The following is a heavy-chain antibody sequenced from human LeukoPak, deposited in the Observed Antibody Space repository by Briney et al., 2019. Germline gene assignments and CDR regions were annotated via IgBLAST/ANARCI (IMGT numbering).Heavy chain of an antibody. J-gene: IGHJ6*03. V-gene: IGHV1-69*01. Sequence: GSSVKVSCKASGGTFSSYAISWVRQAPGQGPEWMGGIIPIFATTNYPQKFQGRVTITADDSTSTAYMELSSLRSEDTAVYYCARGIVVGSLYYMDVWGKGTTVTVSS. D-gene: IGHD2-21*01. CDR3: ARGIVVGSLYYMDV. CDR2: IIPIFATT. CDR1: GGTFSSYA.